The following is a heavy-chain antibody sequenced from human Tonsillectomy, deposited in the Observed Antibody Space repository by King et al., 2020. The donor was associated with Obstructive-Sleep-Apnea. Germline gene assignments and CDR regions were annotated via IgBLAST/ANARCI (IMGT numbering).Heavy chain of an antibody. D-gene: IGHD2-2*01. CDR3: ASAGHCISTPCYAHFQD. CDR1: GGSITSSTYY. V-gene: IGHV4-39*01. CDR2: MFYTGTT. Sequence: QLQESGPRLVTPSETLSLTCTVSGGSITSSTYYWGWVRQPPGKGLEWIGTMFYTGTTNYNPSLKSRVTISVDTSRNQFSLRLRSVTAADTAIYYCASAGHCISTPCYAHFQDWGPGTLVTVSS. J-gene: IGHJ1*01.